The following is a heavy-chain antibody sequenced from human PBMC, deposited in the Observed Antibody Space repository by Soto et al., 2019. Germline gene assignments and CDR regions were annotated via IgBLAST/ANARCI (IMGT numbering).Heavy chain of an antibody. V-gene: IGHV1-3*01. D-gene: IGHD4-17*01. J-gene: IGHJ4*02. CDR3: ARVWPTVVTLGPDY. Sequence: QVQLVQSGAEVKKPGASVKVSCKASGYTFTSYAMHWVRQAPGQRLEWMGWINAGNGNTKYSQKFQGRVTITRDTSASTAYMERSSLRSEDTAVYYCARVWPTVVTLGPDYWGQGTLVTVSS. CDR2: INAGNGNT. CDR1: GYTFTSYA.